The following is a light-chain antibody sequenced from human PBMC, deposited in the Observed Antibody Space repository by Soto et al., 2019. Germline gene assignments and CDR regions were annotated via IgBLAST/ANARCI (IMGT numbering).Light chain of an antibody. V-gene: IGLV2-14*01. CDR3: SSYTSSSTRVV. J-gene: IGLJ2*01. CDR1: SSDVGGYNY. Sequence: QSALTQPASVSGSPGQSITISCTGTSSDVGGYNYVSWYQQHPGKVPKLMIYEVSNRPSGVFNRFSGSKSGNTASLTISGLQAEDEADYYCSSYTSSSTRVVFGGGTKLTVL. CDR2: EVS.